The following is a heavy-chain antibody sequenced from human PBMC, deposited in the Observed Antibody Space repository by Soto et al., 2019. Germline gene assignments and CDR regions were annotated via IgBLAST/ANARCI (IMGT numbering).Heavy chain of an antibody. D-gene: IGHD6-6*01. CDR2: ISWNSGKN. V-gene: IGHV3-9*01. CDR1: GFSFGDYA. J-gene: IGHJ6*02. CDR3: AKGDSGSRSYGMDV. Sequence: SLRLSCAASGFSFGDYAMHWVRQVPGKGLEWVSGISWNSGKNGYAGSVKGRFTVSRDNTKNSVYLQMNSLRGEDTALYYCAKGDSGSRSYGMDVWGQGTTVTVSS.